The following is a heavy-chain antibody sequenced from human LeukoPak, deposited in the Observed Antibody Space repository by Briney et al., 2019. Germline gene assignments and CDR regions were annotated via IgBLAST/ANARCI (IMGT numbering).Heavy chain of an antibody. Sequence: SETLSLTCDVSGGSVASTNWWTWVRQPPGKGLEWIGEVHLDGRTNYNPSLKSRLIMSVDLPENHISLKLTSVTAANTAVYYCAWEGGFYRPLDLWGRGTLVSVSS. CDR2: VHLDGRT. D-gene: IGHD3-3*01. CDR1: GGSVASTNW. V-gene: IGHV4-4*02. J-gene: IGHJ4*02. CDR3: AWEGGFYRPLDL.